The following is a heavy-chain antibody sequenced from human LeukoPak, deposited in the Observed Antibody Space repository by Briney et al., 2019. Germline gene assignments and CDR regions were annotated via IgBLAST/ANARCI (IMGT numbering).Heavy chain of an antibody. D-gene: IGHD2-8*01. CDR3: ARDGCTLCNRPLNWFDP. J-gene: IGHJ5*02. CDR2: ISYDGSNK. V-gene: IGHV3-30-3*01. Sequence: GGSLRLSCAASGFTFSSYAMHWVRQAPGKGLEWVAVISYDGSNKYYADSVKGRFTISRDNSKNTLYLQMNSLRAEDTAVYYCARDGCTLCNRPLNWFDPWGQGTLVTVSS. CDR1: GFTFSSYA.